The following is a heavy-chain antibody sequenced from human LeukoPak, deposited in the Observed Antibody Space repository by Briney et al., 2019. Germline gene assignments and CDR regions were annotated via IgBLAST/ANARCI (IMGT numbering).Heavy chain of an antibody. J-gene: IGHJ6*02. CDR1: GFTFSSYS. Sequence: PGGSLRLSCAASGFTFSSYSMNWVRQAPGKGLEWVSSISSSSSYIYYADSVKGRFTISRDNAKSSLYLQMNSLRAEDTAVYYCARDDCSGGSCLGYGMDVWGQGTTVTVSS. CDR2: ISSSSSYI. V-gene: IGHV3-21*01. D-gene: IGHD2-15*01. CDR3: ARDDCSGGSCLGYGMDV.